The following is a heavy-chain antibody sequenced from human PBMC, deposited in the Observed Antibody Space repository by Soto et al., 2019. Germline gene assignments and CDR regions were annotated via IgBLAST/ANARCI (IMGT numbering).Heavy chain of an antibody. CDR1: GYIFKNYA. V-gene: IGHV1-69*01. Sequence: QVQLVQSGAEVKETGSSVKVSCKSSGYIFKNYAVTWLRQAPGQGLEWMGGIIPVFGTPDYSQKFRGRVTVTADESTCTVYMELRSLTSEDTAVYYGARHLYDYVWRSYRHWGQGTLVTVSS. CDR2: IIPVFGTP. CDR3: ARHLYDYVWRSYRH. J-gene: IGHJ4*02. D-gene: IGHD3-16*02.